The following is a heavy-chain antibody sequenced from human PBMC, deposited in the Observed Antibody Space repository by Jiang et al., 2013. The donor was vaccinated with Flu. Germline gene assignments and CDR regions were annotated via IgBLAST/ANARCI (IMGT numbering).Heavy chain of an antibody. CDR3: ALYGEYAFDI. V-gene: IGHV4-39*01. CDR2: IYYSGST. CDR1: GGSISSSSYY. D-gene: IGHD4-17*01. Sequence: YGPGLVKPSETLSLTCTVSGGSISSSSYYWGWIRQPPGKGLEWIGSIYYSGSTYYNPSLKSRVTISVDTSKNQFSLKLSSVTAADTAVYYCALYGEYAFDIWGQGTMVTVSS. J-gene: IGHJ3*02.